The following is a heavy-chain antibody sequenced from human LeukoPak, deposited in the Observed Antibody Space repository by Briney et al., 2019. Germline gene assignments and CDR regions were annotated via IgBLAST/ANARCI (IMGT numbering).Heavy chain of an antibody. J-gene: IGHJ4*02. Sequence: SETLSLTCTVSGGSISNKYWSWIRQPSGKGLEWIGYIYYSGSTNYNPSLKSRVTILVDTSKNQFSLKLSSVTAADTAFYYCARSTNWKFDYWGQGTLVTVSS. CDR2: IYYSGST. D-gene: IGHD1-20*01. V-gene: IGHV4-59*01. CDR1: GGSISNKY. CDR3: ARSTNWKFDY.